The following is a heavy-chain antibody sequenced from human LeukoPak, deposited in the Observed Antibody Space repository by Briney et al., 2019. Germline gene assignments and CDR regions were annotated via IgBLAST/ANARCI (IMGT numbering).Heavy chain of an antibody. CDR2: IYTTGGT. CDR1: GGSISTYY. D-gene: IGHD4-11*01. CDR3: ARDGHDYRGSHPFDI. V-gene: IGHV4-4*07. J-gene: IGHJ3*02. Sequence: SETLSLTCTVSGGSISTYYWSWIRQPAGKGLEWIGRIYTTGGTNYNPSLKSRVTMSVDTSKNQFSLKLTSVTAADTAVYYCARDGHDYRGSHPFDIWGQGTMVTVSS.